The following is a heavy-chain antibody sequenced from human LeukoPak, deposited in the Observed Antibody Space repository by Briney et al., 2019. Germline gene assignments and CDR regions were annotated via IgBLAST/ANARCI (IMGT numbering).Heavy chain of an antibody. D-gene: IGHD3-16*01. V-gene: IGHV1-2*02. CDR3: ARGGQALHDY. Sequence: ASVKVSCKASGYTFTGYYMHGVRQAPGQGLEGMGWINPNSGGTNYAQKFQGGVTITRDTSLSTAYMELSRLRSDDTAVYYCARGGQALHDYWGQGTLVTVSS. CDR2: INPNSGGT. J-gene: IGHJ4*02. CDR1: GYTFTGYY.